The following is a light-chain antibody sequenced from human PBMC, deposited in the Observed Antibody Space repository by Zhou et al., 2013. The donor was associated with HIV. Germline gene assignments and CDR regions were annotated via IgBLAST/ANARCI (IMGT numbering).Light chain of an antibody. Sequence: ENVLTQSPGTLSLSPGKRATLSCRASQSVSSSSLAWYQQKPGQAPRLLIYGASSRATGIPGRFSGSGSGTDFTLTISRLEPEDFAVYYCQQYGSSPATFGQGTEVEIK. CDR1: QSVSSSS. CDR2: GAS. CDR3: QQYGSSPAT. J-gene: IGKJ1*01. V-gene: IGKV3-20*01.